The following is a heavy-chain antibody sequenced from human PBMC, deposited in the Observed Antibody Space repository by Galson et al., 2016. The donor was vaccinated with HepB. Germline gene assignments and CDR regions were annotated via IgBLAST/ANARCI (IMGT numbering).Heavy chain of an antibody. CDR2: IRPDGSET. D-gene: IGHD2-8*01. CDR3: ARDGVTAASDS. J-gene: IGHJ5*01. CDR1: GFRFSVSW. V-gene: IGHV3-7*03. Sequence: SLRLSCAASGFRFSVSWVTWLRHSPGKGLEWVGNIRPDGSETFYADSVKGRFSISRDNAKNSLSLQMNNLRVEDTAVYYCARDGVTAASDSWGQGTLVIVSS.